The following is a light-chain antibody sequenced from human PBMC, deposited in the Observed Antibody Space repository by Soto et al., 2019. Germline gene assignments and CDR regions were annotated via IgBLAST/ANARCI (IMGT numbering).Light chain of an antibody. J-gene: IGLJ2*01. CDR3: SSSTDTSIL. CDR1: SSDFGDHKS. CDR2: EVN. Sequence: QSAMTQAACVSGSPGQSITISCTGASSDFGDHKSVSWYQHHPGKAPKLIIYEVNYRPSGVSSRFSESRSGNTASLTISGLQAEDEAHYYCSSSTDTSILFGGGTKLTVL. V-gene: IGLV2-14*01.